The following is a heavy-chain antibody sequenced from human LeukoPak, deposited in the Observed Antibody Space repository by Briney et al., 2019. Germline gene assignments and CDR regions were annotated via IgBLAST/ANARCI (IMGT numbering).Heavy chain of an antibody. D-gene: IGHD4-17*01. CDR2: IIPIFGTA. CDR1: GYTFTSYG. J-gene: IGHJ1*01. V-gene: IGHV1-69*13. Sequence: SVKVSCKASGYTFTSYGISWVRQAPGQGLEWMGGIIPIFGTANYAQKFQGRVTITADESTSTGYMELSTLRSEDTAVYYCAGSTVTRLAEYFQHWGQGTLVTVSS. CDR3: AGSTVTRLAEYFQH.